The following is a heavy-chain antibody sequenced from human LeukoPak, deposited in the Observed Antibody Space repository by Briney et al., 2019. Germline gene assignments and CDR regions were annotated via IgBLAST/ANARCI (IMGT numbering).Heavy chain of an antibody. V-gene: IGHV4-61*02. CDR1: GGSISSGSYY. D-gene: IGHD5-24*01. Sequence: SQTLSLTCTVSGGSISSGSYYWSWIRQPAGKGLEWIGRNYTCGSTNYNPSLKSRVTISVDTSKNQFSLKLSSVTAAHTAVYYCARGGDGYNTPYYFDYWGQGTLVTVSS. CDR2: NYTCGST. CDR3: ARGGDGYNTPYYFDY. J-gene: IGHJ4*02.